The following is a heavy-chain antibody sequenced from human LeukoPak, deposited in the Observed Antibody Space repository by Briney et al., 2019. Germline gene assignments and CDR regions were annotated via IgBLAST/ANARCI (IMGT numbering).Heavy chain of an antibody. Sequence: SQTLSLTCTVSGGSISSGSYYWSWIRQPAGKGLEWIGSIYYSGSTYYNPSLKSRVTISVDTSKNQFSLKLSSVTAEDTAVYYCARAGDFDYWGQGTLVTVSS. D-gene: IGHD1-14*01. V-gene: IGHV4-39*07. J-gene: IGHJ4*02. CDR2: IYYSGST. CDR3: ARAGDFDY. CDR1: GGSISSGSYY.